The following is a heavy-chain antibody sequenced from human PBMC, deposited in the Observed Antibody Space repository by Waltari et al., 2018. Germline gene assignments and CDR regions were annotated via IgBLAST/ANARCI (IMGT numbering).Heavy chain of an antibody. V-gene: IGHV1-69*01. CDR2: IIPIFGTA. D-gene: IGHD5-12*01. CDR3: ARGNVEMATINWFDP. Sequence: GQGLEWMGGIIPIFGTANYAQKFQGRVTITADESTSTAYMELSSLRSEDTAVYYCARGNVEMATINWFDPWGQGTLVTVSS. J-gene: IGHJ5*02.